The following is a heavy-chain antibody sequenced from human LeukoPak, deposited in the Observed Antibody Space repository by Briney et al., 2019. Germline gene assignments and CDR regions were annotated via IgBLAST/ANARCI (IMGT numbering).Heavy chain of an antibody. CDR3: ARYKFPSGPFFDY. J-gene: IGHJ4*02. Sequence: SVKVSCKASGGTFSSYAISWVRQAPGQGLEWMGGIIPIFGTANYAQKFQGRVTITTDESTSTAYMELSSLRSEDTAVYYCARYKFPSGPFFDYWGRGTLVTVSS. V-gene: IGHV1-69*05. D-gene: IGHD3-3*01. CDR2: IIPIFGTA. CDR1: GGTFSSYA.